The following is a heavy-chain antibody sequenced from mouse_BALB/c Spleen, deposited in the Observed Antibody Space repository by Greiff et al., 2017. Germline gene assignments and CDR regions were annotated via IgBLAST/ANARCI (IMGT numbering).Heavy chain of an antibody. J-gene: IGHJ3*01. CDR3: ARDPLGLAY. CDR1: GFTFSDYY. V-gene: IGHV5-4*02. D-gene: IGHD4-1*01. Sequence: EVHLVESGGGLVKPGGSLKLSCAASGFTFSDYYMYWVRQTPEKRLEWVATISDGGSYTYYPDSVKGRFTISRDNAKNNLYLQMSSLKSEDTAMYYCARDPLGLAYWGQGTLVTVSA. CDR2: ISDGGSYT.